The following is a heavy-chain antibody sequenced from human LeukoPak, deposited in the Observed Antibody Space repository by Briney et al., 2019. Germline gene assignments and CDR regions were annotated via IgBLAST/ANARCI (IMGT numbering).Heavy chain of an antibody. D-gene: IGHD6-13*01. Sequence: PGGSLRLSCGASGFGFGTYWMSWARQAPGKGLEWVAIIWYDGINKYYADSVKGRFTISRDNSKNTLYLQMNSLTAEDTAVYYCARSTATAGIFDYWGQGSLVTVSS. CDR2: IWYDGINK. CDR3: ARSTATAGIFDY. V-gene: IGHV3-33*08. CDR1: GFGFGTYW. J-gene: IGHJ4*02.